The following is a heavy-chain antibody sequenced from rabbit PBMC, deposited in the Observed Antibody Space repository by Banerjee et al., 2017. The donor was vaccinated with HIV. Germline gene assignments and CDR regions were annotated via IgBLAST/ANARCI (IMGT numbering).Heavy chain of an antibody. D-gene: IGHD6-1*01. Sequence: QEQLEESGGDLVKPGASLTLTCTASGFSFSGSYWICWVRQAPGKGLEWIACIYTGSSGSTSYASWAKGRFTISKTSSTTVTLQMTSLTAADTATYFCARVSGDGGYGYALGPFDPWGPGTLVTVS. CDR2: IYTGSSGST. CDR3: ARVSGDGGYGYALGPFDP. V-gene: IGHV1S45*01. CDR1: GFSFSGSYW. J-gene: IGHJ2*01.